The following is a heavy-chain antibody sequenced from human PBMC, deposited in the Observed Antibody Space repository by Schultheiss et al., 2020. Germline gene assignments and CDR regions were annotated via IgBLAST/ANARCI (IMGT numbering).Heavy chain of an antibody. CDR1: GFTFSRYA. J-gene: IGHJ4*02. CDR3: ARDHEPATYCGGDCSFDY. V-gene: IGHV3-30*04. CDR2: ISYDGSNK. D-gene: IGHD2-21*02. Sequence: GGSLRLSCAASGFTFSRYAMHWVRQAPDRGLEWVAVISYDGSNKYYADSVKGRFTISRDNAKNSLYLQMNSLRAEDTAVYYCARDHEPATYCGGDCSFDYWGQGTLGTGYS.